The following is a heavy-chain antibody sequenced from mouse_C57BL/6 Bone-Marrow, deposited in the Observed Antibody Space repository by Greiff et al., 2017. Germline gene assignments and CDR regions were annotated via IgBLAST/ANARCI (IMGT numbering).Heavy chain of an antibody. J-gene: IGHJ2*01. D-gene: IGHD2-5*01. CDR2: IDPSDSYT. Sequence: QVQLQQPGAELVKPGASVKLSCKASGYTFTSYWMQWVKQRPGQGLEWIGEIDPSDSYTNYNQKFKGKATLTVDTSSSTAYMQLSSLTSEDSAVYDCAREGYSNSYFDYWGQGTTLTVSS. CDR3: AREGYSNSYFDY. V-gene: IGHV1-50*01. CDR1: GYTFTSYW.